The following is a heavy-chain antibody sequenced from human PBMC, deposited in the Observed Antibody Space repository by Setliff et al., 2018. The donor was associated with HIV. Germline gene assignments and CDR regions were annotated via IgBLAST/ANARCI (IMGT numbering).Heavy chain of an antibody. CDR3: ARGLYGDYGGDLNWLDP. Sequence: GASVKVSCKTSGYNFENYAMNWVRQAPGQGLEWMGWINANSGSPTYAQAFTGRFFFSVDTAVATAYLQINNLKTEDTAVYFCARGLYGDYGGDLNWLDPWGHGTRVTVSS. J-gene: IGHJ5*02. CDR2: INANSGSP. D-gene: IGHD4-17*01. CDR1: GYNFENYA. V-gene: IGHV7-4-1*02.